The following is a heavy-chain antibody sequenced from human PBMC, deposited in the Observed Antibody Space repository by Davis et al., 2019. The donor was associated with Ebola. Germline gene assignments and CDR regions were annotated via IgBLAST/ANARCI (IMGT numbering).Heavy chain of an antibody. CDR1: GDSISSGDYY. J-gene: IGHJ4*02. V-gene: IGHV4-31*03. Sequence: MPSETLSLTCTVSGDSISSGDYYWNWIRQHPGKGLEWIGYIYYSGSTYYNPSLKSRVTISVDASKNQFSLKLSPVTAADTAVYYCASLQYGSGTYYTRDDYWGQGTLVTVSS. CDR3: ASLQYGSGTYYTRDDY. CDR2: IYYSGST. D-gene: IGHD3-10*01.